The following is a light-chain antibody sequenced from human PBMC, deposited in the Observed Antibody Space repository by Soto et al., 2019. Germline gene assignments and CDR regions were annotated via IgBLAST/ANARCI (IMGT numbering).Light chain of an antibody. V-gene: IGKV1-39*01. CDR3: QQSYRTPLT. Sequence: DIQMTQSPSSLSAAVGDRVTITCRASQSIISYLNWYQQKPGKAPKVLIYAASSLQSGVPSRFGGSGSGTDFTLSISSLQPEDFATYYCQQSYRTPLTFGGGTKVEIK. CDR1: QSIISY. J-gene: IGKJ4*01. CDR2: AAS.